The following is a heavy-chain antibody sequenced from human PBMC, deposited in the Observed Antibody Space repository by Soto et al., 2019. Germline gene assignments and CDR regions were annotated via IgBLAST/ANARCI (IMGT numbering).Heavy chain of an antibody. CDR2: IDYSGRT. Sequence: TLSLNLTYSRGRVTIRGYYCSWSRNLPVRGLEWIGYIDYSGRTYYNPSLESRITISVDTSSNRFSLNLNSMTAADTAVYYCASSTVTTIHYYFDLWGRGTPVTVSS. V-gene: IGHV4-31*02. D-gene: IGHD4-17*01. CDR3: ASSTVTTIHYYFDL. CDR1: RGRVTIRGYY. J-gene: IGHJ2*01.